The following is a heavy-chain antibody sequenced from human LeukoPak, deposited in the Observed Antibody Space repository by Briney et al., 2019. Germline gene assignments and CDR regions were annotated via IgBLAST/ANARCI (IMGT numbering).Heavy chain of an antibody. CDR2: ISGSGGST. J-gene: IGHJ4*02. Sequence: GGSLRLSCAASGFTFSSYAMSWVRQAPGKGLEWVSGISGSGGSTYYADSVKGRFTISRDNSKKILYLQMNSLRAEDTAVYYCAKDQGTRRGDLDYWGQGTLVTVSS. V-gene: IGHV3-23*01. CDR3: AKDQGTRRGDLDY. D-gene: IGHD1-7*01. CDR1: GFTFSSYA.